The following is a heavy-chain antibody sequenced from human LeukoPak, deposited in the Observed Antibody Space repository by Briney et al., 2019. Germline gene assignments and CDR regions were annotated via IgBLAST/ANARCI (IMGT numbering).Heavy chain of an antibody. CDR1: VGSISSSSYY. CDR3: ARRHYYDSSGDNYYYMDV. CDR2: IYYSGST. D-gene: IGHD3-22*01. J-gene: IGHJ6*03. Sequence: SETLSLTCTVSVGSISSSSYYWGWIRQPPGKGLEWIGSIYYSGSTYYNPSLKSRVTISVDTSKNQFSLKLSSVTAADTAVYYCARRHYYDSSGDNYYYMDVWGKGTTVTVSS. V-gene: IGHV4-39*01.